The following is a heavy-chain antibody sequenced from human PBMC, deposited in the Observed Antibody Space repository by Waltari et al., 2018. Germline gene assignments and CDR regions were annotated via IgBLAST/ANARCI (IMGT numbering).Heavy chain of an antibody. V-gene: IGHV4-38-2*01. J-gene: IGHJ3*02. CDR3: ARGGSGSYMGSFDI. Sequence: QVQLQESGPGLVKPSETLSLTCAVSGCSISNGYYWSWIRQPPGKGLEWIGGIYHTGTTYYNASLKSRVTISVDTSKNQFSLNLSFVTAADTALYFCARGGSGSYMGSFDIWGQGPMVTVS. CDR1: GCSISNGYY. CDR2: IYHTGTT. D-gene: IGHD1-26*01.